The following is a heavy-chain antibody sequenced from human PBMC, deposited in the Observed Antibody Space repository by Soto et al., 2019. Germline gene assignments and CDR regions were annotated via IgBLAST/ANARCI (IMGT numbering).Heavy chain of an antibody. J-gene: IGHJ4*02. Sequence: GGSLRLSCAASGFTFSSYAMSWVRQAPGKGLEWVSAISGSGGSTYYADSVKGRFAISRDNSKNTLYLQMNSLRAEDTAVYYCAKACSGGSCYFDYWGQGTLVTVSS. CDR2: ISGSGGST. CDR1: GFTFSSYA. V-gene: IGHV3-23*01. CDR3: AKACSGGSCYFDY. D-gene: IGHD2-15*01.